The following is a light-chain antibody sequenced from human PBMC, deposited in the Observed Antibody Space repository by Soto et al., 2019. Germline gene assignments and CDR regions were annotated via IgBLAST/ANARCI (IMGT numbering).Light chain of an antibody. J-gene: IGLJ2*01. CDR2: AVF. CDR3: CSYAGRATYV. V-gene: IGLV2-23*02. CDR1: SSDVGSYNL. Sequence: QSALTQPASVSGSPGQSITISCTGPSSDVGSYNLVSWYQQYPGKAPKLIIFAVFKRPSGVSHRFSGSKSGNTASLTISGLQAEDEANYYCCSYAGRATYVFGGGTKLTVL.